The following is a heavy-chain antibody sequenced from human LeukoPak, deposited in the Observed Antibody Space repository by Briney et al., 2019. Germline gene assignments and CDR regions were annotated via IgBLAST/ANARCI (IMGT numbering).Heavy chain of an antibody. CDR3: ARDSSSWYSLQYFQH. Sequence: PVGSLRLSCAPSGVSFSSDSMNSVRHAPGKGLGWVSSISSSSIYIYYAASVKGRFSISRDNAKNSLYLQMNSLRAEDTAVYYCARDSSSWYSLQYFQHWGQGTLVTVSS. CDR2: ISSSSIYI. CDR1: GVSFSSDS. D-gene: IGHD6-13*01. V-gene: IGHV3-21*01. J-gene: IGHJ1*01.